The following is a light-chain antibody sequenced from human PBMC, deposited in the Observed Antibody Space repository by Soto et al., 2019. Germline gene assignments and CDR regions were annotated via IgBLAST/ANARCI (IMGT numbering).Light chain of an antibody. J-gene: IGKJ2*01. Sequence: EIVLTQSPGTLSLSPGEKATLSCRASQTVSSSYLAWYQQKPGQSPRLLIYGASNRATGIPDRFSGSGSGTDFTITISRLGPEDFAVYYCLQHDSSPYTFGQGTKLEI. CDR1: QTVSSSY. CDR3: LQHDSSPYT. V-gene: IGKV3-20*01. CDR2: GAS.